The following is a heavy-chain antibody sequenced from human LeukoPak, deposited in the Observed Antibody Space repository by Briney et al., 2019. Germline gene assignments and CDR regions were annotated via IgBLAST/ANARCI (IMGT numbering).Heavy chain of an antibody. V-gene: IGHV3-49*05. D-gene: IGHD6-13*01. CDR1: GFTFGDYG. J-gene: IGHJ2*01. CDR3: TRNDRSSWYSPLYWYFDL. CDR2: IRSKGHGGTT. Sequence: KPGGSLRLSCTTSGFTFGDYGLTWFRQAPGKGLEWLGFIRSKGHGGTTDYAASVKGRFTISRDDSKSIAYLQMNSLKTEDTAVYFCTRNDRSSWYSPLYWYFDLWGRGTLVTVSS.